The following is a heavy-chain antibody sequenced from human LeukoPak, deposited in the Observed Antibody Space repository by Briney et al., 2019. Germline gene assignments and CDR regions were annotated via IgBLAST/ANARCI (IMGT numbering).Heavy chain of an antibody. CDR3: ASRHCSGGDCYFAGADPFDH. CDR2: IYKDGKI. J-gene: IGHJ4*02. Sequence: PGRSLRLSCAASGFTVSSTYMSWVRQAPGKGLEWVSVIYKDGKIYYIDSVKGRFTISRDTSKNTLYLQMNSLRVEDTAVYYCASRHCSGGDCYFAGADPFDHWGQGTLVTVSS. CDR1: GFTVSSTY. D-gene: IGHD2-21*01. V-gene: IGHV3-53*01.